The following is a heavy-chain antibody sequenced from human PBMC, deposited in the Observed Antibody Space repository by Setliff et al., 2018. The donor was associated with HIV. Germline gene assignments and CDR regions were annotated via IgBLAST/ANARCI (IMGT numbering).Heavy chain of an antibody. Sequence: SETLSLTCAVYGGSFSGYSWTWIRQPPGKGLEWIGYIYYSGSTTYNPSLKSRVAISVDTSKNQFSLNLDSVTAADTAVYFCARALAGGSGWNYFDLWGPGTLVTVSS. CDR3: ARALAGGSGWNYFDL. V-gene: IGHV4-34*11. J-gene: IGHJ4*02. CDR2: IYYSGST. D-gene: IGHD6-19*01. CDR1: GGSFSGYS.